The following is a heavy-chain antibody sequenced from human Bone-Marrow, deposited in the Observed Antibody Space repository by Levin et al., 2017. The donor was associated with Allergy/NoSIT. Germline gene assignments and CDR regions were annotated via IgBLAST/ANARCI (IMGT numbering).Heavy chain of an antibody. V-gene: IGHV3-9*01. CDR2: ISWNSGTI. CDR3: AKPLQLLYDAFRI. J-gene: IGHJ3*02. Sequence: SLKISCAASGFTFDDYAMHWVRQAPGKGLEWVSGISWNSGTITYADSVRGRFTISRDNAKNSLYLQMNSLRAEDTALYFCAKPLQLLYDAFRIWGQGTTVTVSS. D-gene: IGHD2-15*01. CDR1: GFTFDDYA.